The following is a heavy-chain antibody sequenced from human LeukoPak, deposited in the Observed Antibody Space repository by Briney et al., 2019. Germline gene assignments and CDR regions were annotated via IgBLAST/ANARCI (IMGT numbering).Heavy chain of an antibody. V-gene: IGHV4-39*01. D-gene: IGHD1-1*01. CDR3: ARKIVTTAAGIDY. Sequence: PSETLSLTCTVSGGSISSSSYYWGWIRQPPGKGLEWIGSIYYSGSTYYNPSLKSRVTISVDTSKNQFSLKLSSVTAADTAVYYCARKIVTTAAGIDYWGQGTLVTVSS. J-gene: IGHJ4*02. CDR2: IYYSGST. CDR1: GGSISSSSYY.